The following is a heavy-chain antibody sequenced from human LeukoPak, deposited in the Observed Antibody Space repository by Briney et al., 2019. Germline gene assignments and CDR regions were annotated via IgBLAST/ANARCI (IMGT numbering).Heavy chain of an antibody. CDR2: IYTGGNT. CDR3: ARDGEGTWAFDI. J-gene: IGHJ3*02. D-gene: IGHD1-1*01. CDR1: GFTVSSNY. Sequence: GGSLRLSCAASGFTVSSNYMSWVRQAPGKGLDWVSVIYTGGNTYYADSVKGRFTISRDNSKNTLYLQMNSLRAEDTAVYYCARDGEGTWAFDIWGQGTMVTVSS. V-gene: IGHV3-53*01.